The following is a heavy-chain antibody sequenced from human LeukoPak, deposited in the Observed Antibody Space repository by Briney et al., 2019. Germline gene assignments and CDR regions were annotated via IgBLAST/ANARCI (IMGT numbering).Heavy chain of an antibody. V-gene: IGHV3-23*01. CDR2: ISGSDDST. CDR3: AKVVLDFWTGYDY. Sequence: GGSLRLSCVASGFSFSSYGMNWVRQAPGKGLEWVSGISGSDDSTYYAVSVQGRFTISRDNSKNILYLQMNSLGVEDTALYYCAKVVLDFWTGYDYWGQGTLVTVSS. J-gene: IGHJ4*02. D-gene: IGHD3/OR15-3a*01. CDR1: GFSFSSYG.